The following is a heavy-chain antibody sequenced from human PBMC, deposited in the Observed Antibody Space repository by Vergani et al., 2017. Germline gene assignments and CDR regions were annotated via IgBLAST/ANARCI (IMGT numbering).Heavy chain of an antibody. Sequence: QVQLVQSGAEVKKPGASVKVSCKASGYTFTGYYMHWVRQAPGQGLEWMGWISAYNGNTNYAQKLQGRVTMTTDTSTSTAYMELRSLRSDDTAVYYCARGGAKGSYYATNFDYWGQGTLVSVSS. J-gene: IGHJ4*02. CDR2: ISAYNGNT. CDR1: GYTFTGYY. CDR3: ARGGAKGSYYATNFDY. V-gene: IGHV1-18*04. D-gene: IGHD1-26*01.